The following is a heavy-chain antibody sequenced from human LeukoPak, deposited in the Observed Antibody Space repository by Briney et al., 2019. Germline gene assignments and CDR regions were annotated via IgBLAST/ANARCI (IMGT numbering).Heavy chain of an antibody. CDR1: GFTFSSHW. CDR3: ARRPNYGARTDYLDY. D-gene: IGHD4-17*01. CDR2: IKQGGREK. V-gene: IGHV3-7*03. Sequence: GGSLRLSCVASGFTFSSHWMNWVRQAPGKGLEWVANIKQGGREKNYVDSVKGRFTVSRDDAMNSLYLQMNSLGAEDTAIYYCARRPNYGARTDYLDYWGQGTLVTVSS. J-gene: IGHJ4*02.